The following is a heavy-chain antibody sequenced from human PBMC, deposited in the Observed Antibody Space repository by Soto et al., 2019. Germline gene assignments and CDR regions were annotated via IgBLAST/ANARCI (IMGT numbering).Heavy chain of an antibody. Sequence: QLQLQESGPGLVKPSETLSLTCTVSGGSINSSSHYWGWIRQPPGKGLEWIGSIYYNGSTFYNPSLKSRVTIRVDTSKSQFSLSLSSVTAADTAVYYCAREDLHYDYVGGSYRIIGDFDYWGQGTLVTVSS. J-gene: IGHJ4*02. CDR2: IYYNGST. CDR1: GGSINSSSHY. V-gene: IGHV4-39*02. CDR3: AREDLHYDYVGGSYRIIGDFDY. D-gene: IGHD3-16*02.